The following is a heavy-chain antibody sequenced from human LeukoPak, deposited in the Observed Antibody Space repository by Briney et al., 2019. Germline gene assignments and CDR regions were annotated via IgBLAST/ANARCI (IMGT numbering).Heavy chain of an antibody. V-gene: IGHV4-59*12. Sequence: SETLSLTCTVSGGSISSYYWSWIRQPPGKGLEWIGSIYYSGSTYYNPSLKSRVTISVDTSKNQFSLKLSSVTAADTAVYYCAREPPGFYYDSSGYYLVGKGFDYWGQGTLVTVSS. CDR1: GGSISSYY. D-gene: IGHD3-22*01. CDR3: AREPPGFYYDSSGYYLVGKGFDY. CDR2: IYYSGST. J-gene: IGHJ4*02.